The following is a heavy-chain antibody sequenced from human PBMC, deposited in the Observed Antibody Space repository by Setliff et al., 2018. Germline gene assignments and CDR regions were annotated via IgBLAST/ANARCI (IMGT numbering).Heavy chain of an antibody. Sequence: SETLSLTCTVSGGAIRSYYWSWIRQPPGKGLEWIGYIYYSGSTNYNPSLKSRVTISVDTSKNQFSLKLSSVTAADTAVYYCAKEGNKYGYSSGWFDPWGQGTLVTVSS. V-gene: IGHV4-59*01. CDR1: GGAIRSYY. J-gene: IGHJ5*02. CDR3: AKEGNKYGYSSGWFDP. CDR2: IYYSGST. D-gene: IGHD6-6*01.